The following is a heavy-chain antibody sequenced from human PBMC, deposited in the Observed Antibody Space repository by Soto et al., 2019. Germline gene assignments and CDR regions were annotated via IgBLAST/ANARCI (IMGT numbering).Heavy chain of an antibody. J-gene: IGHJ6*02. CDR1: GGSFIGYY. CDR3: ARRRYYYDSSGYYGMDV. Sequence: PSETLSLTCAIYGGSFIGYYWSGIRQPPGKGLEWIGEINHSGSTNYNPSLKSRVTISVDTSKNQFSLKLSSVTAADTAVYYCARRRYYYDSSGYYGMDVWGQGTTVIVSS. CDR2: INHSGST. V-gene: IGHV4-34*01. D-gene: IGHD3-22*01.